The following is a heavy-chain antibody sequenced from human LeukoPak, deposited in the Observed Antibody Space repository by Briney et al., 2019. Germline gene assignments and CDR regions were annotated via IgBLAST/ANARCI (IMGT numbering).Heavy chain of an antibody. Sequence: QPGGSLRLSCTVSGFTVSGNYMSWVRQAPGKGLEWVSVIYGGGSTYYADSVKGRFTISRDNSKNTLYLQMNSLRPEDTAVYYCARPYSGTYWGYYYMDVWAKGPRSPSP. J-gene: IGHJ6*03. CDR1: GFTVSGNY. CDR2: IYGGGST. V-gene: IGHV3-66*02. D-gene: IGHD1-26*01. CDR3: ARPYSGTYWGYYYMDV.